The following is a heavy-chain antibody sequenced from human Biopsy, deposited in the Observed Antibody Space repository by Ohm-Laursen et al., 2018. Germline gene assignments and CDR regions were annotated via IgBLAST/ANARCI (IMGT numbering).Heavy chain of an antibody. D-gene: IGHD1-26*01. J-gene: IGHJ4*02. CDR2: IYYSGST. V-gene: IGHV4-59*01. CDR1: GGSIGSFF. CDR3: ARVGAGAPSIDYFDY. Sequence: SETLSLTCTVSGGSIGSFFWSWIRQPPGKGLEWIGYIYYSGSTNYNPSLRSRVTISVDRSKNQSSLELSSVTAADTAVYYCARVGAGAPSIDYFDYWGQGALVTVSS.